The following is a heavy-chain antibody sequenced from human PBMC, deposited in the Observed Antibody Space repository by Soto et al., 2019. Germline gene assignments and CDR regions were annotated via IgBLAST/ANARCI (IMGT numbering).Heavy chain of an antibody. CDR2: INAGNGNT. V-gene: IGHV1-3*01. CDR3: ARAVAGIYHFDY. Sequence: ASVKVSCKASGYTFTSYAMHWVRQAPGQRLEWMGWINAGNGNTKYSQKFQGRVTITRDTSASTAYMELSSLRSEDTAVYYCARAVAGIYHFDYWGQGTLVTVFS. CDR1: GYTFTSYA. D-gene: IGHD6-19*01. J-gene: IGHJ4*02.